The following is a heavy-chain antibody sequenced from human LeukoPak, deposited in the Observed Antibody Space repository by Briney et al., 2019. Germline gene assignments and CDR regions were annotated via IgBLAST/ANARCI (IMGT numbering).Heavy chain of an antibody. CDR3: AKDLGYYGSGSSSGFDY. D-gene: IGHD3-10*01. Sequence: GGSLRLSGAASGFTFDVYAMHWARQAQGKGLEGVSGISWNSGSIGYADSVKGRFTISRDNAKNSLYLQMNSLRAEDTALYYCAKDLGYYGSGSSSGFDYWGQGTLVTVSS. CDR1: GFTFDVYA. V-gene: IGHV3-9*01. CDR2: ISWNSGSI. J-gene: IGHJ4*02.